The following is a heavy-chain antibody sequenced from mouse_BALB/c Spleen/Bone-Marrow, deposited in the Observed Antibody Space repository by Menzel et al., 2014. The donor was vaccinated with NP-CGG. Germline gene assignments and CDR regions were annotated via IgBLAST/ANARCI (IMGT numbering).Heavy chain of an antibody. J-gene: IGHJ2*01. V-gene: IGHV1-80*01. Sequence: VQLQQSGAELVRPGSSVKISCESSGYVFSTYWINWVKQRPGQGLEWIGQIYPGDGDTDYNGKFKDKATLTADKSSNTSYMPLSGLTSEDSGVYFCARGGISVDYWGQGTPVTVSS. CDR3: ARGGISVDY. CDR2: IYPGDGDT. CDR1: GYVFSTYW.